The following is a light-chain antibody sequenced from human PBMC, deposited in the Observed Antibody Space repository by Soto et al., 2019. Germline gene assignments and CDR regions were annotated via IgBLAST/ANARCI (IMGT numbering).Light chain of an antibody. J-gene: IGKJ1*01. V-gene: IGKV1-5*01. CDR2: DAS. CDR1: QTITAW. Sequence: GDTFTITFRASQTITAWLAWYQQKPGKAPKLLIYDASSLESGVPSRFRGSGSGTEFTLTISSLQSEDFAVYYCQQYNRWRTFGQGTKVDIK. CDR3: QQYNRWRT.